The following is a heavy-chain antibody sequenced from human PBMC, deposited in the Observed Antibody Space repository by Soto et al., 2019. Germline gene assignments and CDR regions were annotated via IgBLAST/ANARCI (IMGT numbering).Heavy chain of an antibody. J-gene: IGHJ4*02. CDR1: GFTFSSYG. CDR3: ARDSGSYYVGRIDY. Sequence: GGSLRLSCAASGFTFSSYGMHWVRQAPGKGLEWVAVIWYDGSNKYYADSVKGRFTISRDNSKNTLYLQMNSLRAEDTAVYYCARDSGSYYVGRIDYWGQGTLVTVSS. V-gene: IGHV3-33*01. D-gene: IGHD1-26*01. CDR2: IWYDGSNK.